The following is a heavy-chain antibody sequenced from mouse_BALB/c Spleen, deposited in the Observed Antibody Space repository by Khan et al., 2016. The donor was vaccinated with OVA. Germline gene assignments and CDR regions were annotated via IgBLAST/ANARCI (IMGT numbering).Heavy chain of an antibody. D-gene: IGHD2-3*01. CDR2: IWWDDDK. CDR1: GFSLSTSGMG. J-gene: IGHJ4*01. CDR3: ARIGWLLDYAMDC. V-gene: IGHV8-8*01. Sequence: QVTLKESGPGILQPSQTLSLTCSFSGFSLSTSGMGVAWIRQPSGKGLEWLAHIWWDDDKRYNPALKSRLTISKDTSSNHVLLKIASVDTADTATYYCARIGWLLDYAMDCWGQGTSVTVSA.